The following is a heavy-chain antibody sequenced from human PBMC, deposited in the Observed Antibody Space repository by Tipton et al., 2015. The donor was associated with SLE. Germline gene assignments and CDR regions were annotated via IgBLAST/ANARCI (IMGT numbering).Heavy chain of an antibody. D-gene: IGHD6-19*01. J-gene: IGHJ6*02. V-gene: IGHV4-59*08. CDR1: DDSISGYY. CDR3: ARHHGSGWLYGLDV. CDR2: IGHSGST. Sequence: TLSLTCTVSDDSISGYYWSWIRQPPGKGLEWIGYIGHSGSTNYNPSLKSRVTISVDTSKNQFSLKLSSVTAADTAVYYCARHHGSGWLYGLDVWGQGTTVTVSS.